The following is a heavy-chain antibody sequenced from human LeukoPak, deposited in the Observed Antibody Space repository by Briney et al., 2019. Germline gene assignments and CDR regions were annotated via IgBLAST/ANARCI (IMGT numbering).Heavy chain of an antibody. J-gene: IGHJ4*02. D-gene: IGHD5-24*01. CDR2: INPDSGAT. CDR1: GYTFTGYA. V-gene: IGHV1-2*02. Sequence: GASVKVSCKASGYTFTGYAMHWVRLAPGQGLEWMGWINPDSGATNYAQRFQGRVTMTRDTSISTAYMELSRLRSDDTALYYCARSEMAYYWGQGTLVTVSS. CDR3: ARSEMAYY.